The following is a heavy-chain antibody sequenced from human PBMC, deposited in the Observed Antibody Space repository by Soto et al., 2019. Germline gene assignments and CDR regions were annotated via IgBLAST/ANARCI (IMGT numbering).Heavy chain of an antibody. D-gene: IGHD3-16*01. CDR1: GGSINDFAYY. CDR2: VYHNENT. V-gene: IGHV4-39*01. J-gene: IGHJ5*02. Sequence: SETLSLTCTVSGGSINDFAYYWGWIRQAPGKGLEWIGTVYHNENTYYNPSLKSRITISADTAKNQFSLNLRSVTAADTAIYFCARRERYYGSPGWFDPWGQGTLVTVSS. CDR3: ARRERYYGSPGWFDP.